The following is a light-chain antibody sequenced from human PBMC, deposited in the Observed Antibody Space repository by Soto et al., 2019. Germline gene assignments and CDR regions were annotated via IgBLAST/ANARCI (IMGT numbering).Light chain of an antibody. J-gene: IGLJ1*01. V-gene: IGLV1-44*01. Sequence: QSVLNQPPSASGTPGQRVTISCSGSSSNIGGNTVNWYQQLPGTAPKLLIYGNDQRPSGVPDRFSGSKSGTSASLAISGLQSEDETDYYCAAWDDSLNAFVFGTGTKVTVL. CDR2: GND. CDR3: AAWDDSLNAFV. CDR1: SSNIGGNT.